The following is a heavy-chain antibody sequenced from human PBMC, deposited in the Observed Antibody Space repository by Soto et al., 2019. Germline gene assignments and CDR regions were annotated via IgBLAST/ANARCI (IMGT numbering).Heavy chain of an antibody. J-gene: IGHJ5*02. CDR3: AKEVALRWRLFDP. CDR2: ISYDGSNK. Sequence: QVQLVESGGGVVQPGRSLRLSCAASGFTFSSYGMHWVRQAPGKGLEWVAVISYDGSNKYYADSVKGRFTISRDNSKNTLYLQMNSLRAEDTAVYYCAKEVALRWRLFDPWGQGTLVTVSS. V-gene: IGHV3-30*18. CDR1: GFTFSSYG. D-gene: IGHD2-21*02.